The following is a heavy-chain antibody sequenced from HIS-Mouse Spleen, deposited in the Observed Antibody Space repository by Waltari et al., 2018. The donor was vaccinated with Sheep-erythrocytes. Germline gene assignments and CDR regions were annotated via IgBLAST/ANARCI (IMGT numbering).Heavy chain of an antibody. CDR1: GFTFSSYG. Sequence: QVQLVESGGGVVQPGRSLRLSCAASGFTFSSYGMHWVRQAPGKGLGWVAVIWYDGSNKYYADSVKGRFTISRDNSKNTLYLQMNSLRAEDTAVYYCAKGSSSWYNWFDPWGQGTLVTVSS. CDR2: IWYDGSNK. J-gene: IGHJ5*02. D-gene: IGHD6-13*01. V-gene: IGHV3-33*06. CDR3: AKGSSSWYNWFDP.